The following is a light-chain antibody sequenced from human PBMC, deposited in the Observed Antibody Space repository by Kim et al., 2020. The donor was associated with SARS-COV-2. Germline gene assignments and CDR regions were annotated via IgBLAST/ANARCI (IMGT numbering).Light chain of an antibody. CDR2: GAS. Sequence: SPGERATLSCRASQSVSSNLAWYQQNPGQAPRLLIYGASTRATGIPARFSDSGSGTEFTLTISSLQSEDFAVYYCQQYNNWPPQYTFGQGTKLEIK. J-gene: IGKJ2*01. CDR1: QSVSSN. V-gene: IGKV3-15*01. CDR3: QQYNNWPPQYT.